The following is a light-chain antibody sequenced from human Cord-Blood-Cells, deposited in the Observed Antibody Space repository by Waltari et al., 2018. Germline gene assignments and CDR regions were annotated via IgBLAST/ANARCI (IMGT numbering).Light chain of an antibody. Sequence: DIQMTQSPSSLSASVGDRVTITCRASQSISSYLNWYQQKPGKPPKLLIYAASSLQSGVPSRFSGSGSGTDFTLTISSLQPEDFATYYSQQSYSTPYTFGQGTKLEIK. CDR2: AAS. CDR3: QQSYSTPYT. CDR1: QSISSY. V-gene: IGKV1-39*01. J-gene: IGKJ2*01.